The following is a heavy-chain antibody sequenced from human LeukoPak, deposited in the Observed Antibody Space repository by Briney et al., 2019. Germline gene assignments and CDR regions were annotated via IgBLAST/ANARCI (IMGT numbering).Heavy chain of an antibody. V-gene: IGHV2-5*02. J-gene: IGHJ4*02. CDR1: GFSLSTSGVG. CDR3: AHTSGSGSYYVYYFDY. CDR2: IYWDDDK. D-gene: IGHD3-10*01. Sequence: SGPTLVKPTQTLTLTCTFSGFSLSTSGVGVGWIRQPPGKALEWLALIYWDDDKRYSPSLKSRLTITKDTSKIQVVLTMTNMDPVDTATYYCAHTSGSGSYYVYYFDYWGQGTLVTVSS.